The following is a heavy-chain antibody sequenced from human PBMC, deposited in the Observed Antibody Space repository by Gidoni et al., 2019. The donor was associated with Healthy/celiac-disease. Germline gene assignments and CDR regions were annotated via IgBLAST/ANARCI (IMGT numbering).Heavy chain of an antibody. CDR1: GFTISSAW. D-gene: IGHD4-4*01. J-gene: IGHJ4*02. CDR3: TTDLDDYSHY. CDR2: INSKSHHGTT. V-gene: IGHV3-15*01. Sequence: EGQLVEAGGGLVKPGGAPRRPRAASGFTISSAWMPWVRQAPGQGLEWFGRINSKSHHGTTDYAAPVKGRFTISRDDSENTLYLQMNSLKIEDAGVYYCTTDLDDYSHYWGQGTLVTVSS.